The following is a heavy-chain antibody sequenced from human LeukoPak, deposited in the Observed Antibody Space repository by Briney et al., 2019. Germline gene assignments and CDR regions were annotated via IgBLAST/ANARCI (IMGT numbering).Heavy chain of an antibody. D-gene: IGHD2-15*01. Sequence: ASVKVSCKASGYTFTGYYMHWVRQAPGQGPEWMGWINPNSGGTNDAQKFQGRVTMTRDTSISTAYMELSRLRSDDTAVYYCARYCSGGSCWVDWFDPWGQGTLVTVSS. V-gene: IGHV1-2*02. CDR2: INPNSGGT. CDR1: GYTFTGYY. J-gene: IGHJ5*02. CDR3: ARYCSGGSCWVDWFDP.